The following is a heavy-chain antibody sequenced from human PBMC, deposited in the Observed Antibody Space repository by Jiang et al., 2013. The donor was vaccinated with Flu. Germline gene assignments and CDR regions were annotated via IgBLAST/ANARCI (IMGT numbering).Heavy chain of an antibody. D-gene: IGHD6-19*01. CDR3: ARDRNRVVAVAETRIGYYGMDV. CDR1: GGTFSSYA. J-gene: IGHJ6*02. CDR2: IIPTFGTA. V-gene: IGHV1-69*01. Sequence: VQLVESGAEVKKPGSSVKVSCKASGGTFSSYAISWVRQAPGQGLEWMGGIIPTFGTANYAQKFQGRVTITADESTSTAYMELSSLRSEDTAVYYCARDRNRVVAVAETRIGYYGMDVVGPRDHGHRLL.